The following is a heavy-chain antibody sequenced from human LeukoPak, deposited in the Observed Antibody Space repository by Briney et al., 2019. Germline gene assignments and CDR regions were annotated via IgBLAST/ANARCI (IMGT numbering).Heavy chain of an antibody. CDR1: GFTLDDYA. CDR3: AKTPDSGSAPDV. D-gene: IGHD1-26*01. V-gene: IGHV3-43D*03. Sequence: GGSLRLSCAASGFTLDDYAMHWVRQAPGKGLEWVSLISWDGGSTYYADSVKGRFTISRDNSKNSLHLQMNSLRAEDTALYYCAKTPDSGSAPDVWGKGTTVTVSS. J-gene: IGHJ6*04. CDR2: ISWDGGST.